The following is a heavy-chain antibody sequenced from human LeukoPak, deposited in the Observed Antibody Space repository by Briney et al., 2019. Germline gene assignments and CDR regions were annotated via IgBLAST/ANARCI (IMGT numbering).Heavy chain of an antibody. CDR2: VKEDGTTR. CDR1: GFSFTNYW. Sequence: GGSLRLSCAASGFSFTNYWMSWVRQAPGKGLEWVANVKEDGTTRQYVDSVKGRFTISRDNAKNSLYLQMDSLRAEDTAVYYCVSQEVVPHWGQGTLVSVSS. D-gene: IGHD2-15*01. V-gene: IGHV3-7*01. J-gene: IGHJ4*02. CDR3: VSQEVVPH.